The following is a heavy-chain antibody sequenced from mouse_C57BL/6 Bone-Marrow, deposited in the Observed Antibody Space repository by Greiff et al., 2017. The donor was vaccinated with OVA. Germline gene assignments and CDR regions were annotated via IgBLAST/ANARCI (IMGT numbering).Heavy chain of an antibody. CDR1: GYTFTSYW. CDR3: AREITTVGGFAY. Sequence: QVQLQQPGAELVKPGASVKMSCKASGYTFTSYWITWVKQRPGQGLEWIGDIYPGSGSTNYNEKFKSKATLTVDTSSSTAYMQLSSLTSEDSAVYYCAREITTVGGFAYWGQGTLVTVSA. CDR2: IYPGSGST. V-gene: IGHV1-55*01. D-gene: IGHD1-1*01. J-gene: IGHJ3*01.